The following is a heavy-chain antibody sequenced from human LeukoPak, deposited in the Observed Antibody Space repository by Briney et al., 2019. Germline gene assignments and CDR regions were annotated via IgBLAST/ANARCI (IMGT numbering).Heavy chain of an antibody. Sequence: GGSLRLSCAASGFTFSNYWMHWVRQVPEKGLVWVSRVNPDGSSLTYANSVKGRFTSSRDNARNTLYLQMNRLRVEDTAVYYCARGGSHGDYWGQGILVTVSS. CDR2: VNPDGSSL. J-gene: IGHJ4*02. V-gene: IGHV3-74*01. D-gene: IGHD3-16*01. CDR1: GFTFSNYW. CDR3: ARGGSHGDY.